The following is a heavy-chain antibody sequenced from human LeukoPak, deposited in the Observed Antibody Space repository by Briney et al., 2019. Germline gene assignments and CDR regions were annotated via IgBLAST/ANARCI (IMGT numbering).Heavy chain of an antibody. CDR2: IKHDGSEK. J-gene: IGHJ4*02. CDR1: GFTFTNYW. V-gene: IGHV3-7*05. CDR3: ARGMTTGD. Sequence: GGSLRLSCAASGFTFTNYWMNWVRQAPGKGLQWVANIKHDGSEKYYVDSVKGRFTISRDNAKSSLFLQMNSLRVEDTAVYYCARGMTTGDWGQGTLVTVSS. D-gene: IGHD4-17*01.